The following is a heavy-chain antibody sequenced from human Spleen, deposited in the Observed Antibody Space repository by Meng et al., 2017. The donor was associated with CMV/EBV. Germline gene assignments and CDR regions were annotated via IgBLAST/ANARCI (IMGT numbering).Heavy chain of an antibody. D-gene: IGHD3-10*01. V-gene: IGHV3-53*01. J-gene: IGHJ4*02. Sequence: GGSLRLSCAASGLTVSSNYMIWVRQAAGKGLEWVSVHYSGDSTYYADSVKGRFTISRDNAKTSVYLHMNSLRVEDTAVYFCSRGSGSPFDYWGQGTLVTVSS. CDR2: HYSGDST. CDR3: SRGSGSPFDY. CDR1: GLTVSSNY.